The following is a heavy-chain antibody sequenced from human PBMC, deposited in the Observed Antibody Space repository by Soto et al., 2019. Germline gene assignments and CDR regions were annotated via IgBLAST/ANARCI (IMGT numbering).Heavy chain of an antibody. CDR2: MYNTWST. Sequence: QVHLQESGPGLVKPSETLSLTCTVSGGSISRYYWSWIRQPPGKGLEWIGYMYNTWSTVYNPSFTSRVSISVATSKNQFSLNLSSGTAADTAVYYCARDLWGYCGTDCYPRDVWGKGTTVTASS. D-gene: IGHD2-21*02. CDR1: GGSISRYY. V-gene: IGHV4-59*01. J-gene: IGHJ6*04. CDR3: ARDLWGYCGTDCYPRDV.